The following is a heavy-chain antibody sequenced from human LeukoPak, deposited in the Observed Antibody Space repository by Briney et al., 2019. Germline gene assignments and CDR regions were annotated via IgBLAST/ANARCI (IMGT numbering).Heavy chain of an antibody. CDR3: ARGYTEEYFQH. J-gene: IGHJ1*01. Sequence: ASVKVSCKASGYTFTSYYMHWVRQAPGQGLEWMGIINPSGGSTRYAQKFQGRVTMTRDTSTSTVYMELSSLRSADTTVYYCARGYTEEYFQHWGQGTLVTVSS. CDR1: GYTFTSYY. D-gene: IGHD3-16*02. CDR2: INPSGGST. V-gene: IGHV1-46*03.